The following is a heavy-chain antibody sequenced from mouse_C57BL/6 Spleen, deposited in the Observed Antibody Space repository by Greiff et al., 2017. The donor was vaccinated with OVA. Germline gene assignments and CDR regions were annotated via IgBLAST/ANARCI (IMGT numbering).Heavy chain of an antibody. J-gene: IGHJ2*01. CDR1: GYTFTDYY. CDR2: INPNNGGT. Sequence: EVQLQQSGPELVKPGASVKISCKASGYTFTDYYMNWVKQSHGKSLEWIGDINPNNGGTSYNQKFKGKATLTVDKSSSTAYMELRSLTSEDSAVYYCARRGYYGSSYRGTNFDYWGQGTTLTVSS. CDR3: ARRGYYGSSYRGTNFDY. V-gene: IGHV1-26*01. D-gene: IGHD1-1*01.